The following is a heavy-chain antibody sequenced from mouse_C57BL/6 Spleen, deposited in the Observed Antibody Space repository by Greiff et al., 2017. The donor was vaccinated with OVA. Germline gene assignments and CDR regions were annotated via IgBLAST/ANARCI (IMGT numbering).Heavy chain of an antibody. CDR3: ARGGLGPRFAY. V-gene: IGHV8-12*01. D-gene: IGHD4-1*01. Sequence: QVTLNVSGPGILQSSQTLSLTCSFSGFSLSTSGMGVSWIRQPSGKGLEWLAHIYWDDDKRYNPSLKSRLTISKDTSRNQVFLKITSVDTADTATCYCARGGLGPRFAYWGQGTLVTVSA. CDR1: GFSLSTSGMG. CDR2: IYWDDDK. J-gene: IGHJ3*01.